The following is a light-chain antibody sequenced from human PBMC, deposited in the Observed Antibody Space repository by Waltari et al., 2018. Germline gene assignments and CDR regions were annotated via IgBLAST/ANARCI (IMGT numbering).Light chain of an antibody. CDR1: QSVSSSY. V-gene: IGKV4-1*01. J-gene: IGKJ1*01. Sequence: EIVLTQSPGTLSLSPGERATLPCRASQSVSSSYLAWYQQKPGQPPKLLFYWASTRESGVPDRFSGSGSGTDFTLTISGLQAEDVAVYYCQQYYSPPWTFGQGTQVEIK. CDR3: QQYYSPPWT. CDR2: WAS.